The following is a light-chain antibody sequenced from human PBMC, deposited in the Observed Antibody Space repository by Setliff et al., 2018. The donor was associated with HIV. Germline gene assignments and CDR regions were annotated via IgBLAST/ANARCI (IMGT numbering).Light chain of an antibody. Sequence: VLTQPASVSGSPGQSITISCTGTSSDVGGYNYVSWYQQHPGKAPKLMIYDVSKRPSGVSNRFSGSKSGNTDSLTISGLQAEDEADYYCSSYTSSSTLGYVFGTGTKVTV. CDR2: DVS. CDR1: SSDVGGYNY. V-gene: IGLV2-14*01. CDR3: SSYTSSSTLGYV. J-gene: IGLJ1*01.